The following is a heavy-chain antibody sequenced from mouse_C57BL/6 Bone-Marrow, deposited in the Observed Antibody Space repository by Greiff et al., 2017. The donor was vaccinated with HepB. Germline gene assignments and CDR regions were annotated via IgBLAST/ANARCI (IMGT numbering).Heavy chain of an antibody. V-gene: IGHV1-69*01. CDR3: ARGYDGSAMDY. Sequence: QVQLQQPGAELVMPGASVKLSCKASGYTFTSYWMHWVKQRPGQGLEWIGEIDPSDSYTNYNQKFKGKSTFTVDKSSSTAYMQLSSLTSEDSAVYYCARGYDGSAMDYWGQGTSVTVSS. CDR1: GYTFTSYW. D-gene: IGHD2-3*01. CDR2: IDPSDSYT. J-gene: IGHJ4*01.